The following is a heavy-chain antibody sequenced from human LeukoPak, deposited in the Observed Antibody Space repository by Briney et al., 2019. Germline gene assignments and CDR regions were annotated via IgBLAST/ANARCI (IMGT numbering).Heavy chain of an antibody. CDR3: ARDGVVAATLDY. CDR1: GSTFSSYS. Sequence: GRSLRLSCAASGSTFSSYSMNWVRQAPGKGMEWVSSISSSSSYIYYADSVKGRFTISRDNAKNSLYLQMNSLRAEDTAVYYCARDGVVAATLDYRGQGTLVTVSS. J-gene: IGHJ4*02. D-gene: IGHD2-15*01. CDR2: ISSSSSYI. V-gene: IGHV3-21*01.